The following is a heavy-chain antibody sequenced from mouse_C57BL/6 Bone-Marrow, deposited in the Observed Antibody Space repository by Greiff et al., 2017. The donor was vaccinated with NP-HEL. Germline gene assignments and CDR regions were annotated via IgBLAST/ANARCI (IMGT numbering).Heavy chain of an antibody. CDR1: GYTFTDYY. CDR2: INPNNGGT. D-gene: IGHD1-1*01. V-gene: IGHV1-26*01. J-gene: IGHJ2*01. Sequence: VQLQQSGPELVKPGASVKISCKASGYTFTDYYMNWVKQSHGKSLEWIGDINPNNGGTSYNQKFMGKATLTVDKSSSTAYMELRSLTSEDSAVYYCARSLNYYGSRRYFDYWGQGTTLTVSS. CDR3: ARSLNYYGSRRYFDY.